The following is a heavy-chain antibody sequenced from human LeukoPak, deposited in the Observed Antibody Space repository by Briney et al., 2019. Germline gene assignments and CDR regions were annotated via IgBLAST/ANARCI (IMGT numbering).Heavy chain of an antibody. D-gene: IGHD7-27*01. J-gene: IGHJ4*02. CDR3: ATQRNWGSGFDY. V-gene: IGHV3-23*01. CDR1: GFTFSNYA. Sequence: GSLRLSCAASGFTFSNYAMTWVRRAPGKGLEWVSAISANGGSTNYAGSVKGRFTISRDNAKNSLYLQMNSLRGEDTAVYYCATQRNWGSGFDYWGQGTLVTVSS. CDR2: ISANGGST.